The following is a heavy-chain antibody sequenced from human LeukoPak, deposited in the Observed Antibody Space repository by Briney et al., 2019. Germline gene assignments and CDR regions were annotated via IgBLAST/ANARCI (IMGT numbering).Heavy chain of an antibody. CDR2: ISSSGGAT. D-gene: IGHD3-3*02. J-gene: IGHJ4*02. CDR3: AKGHFWSSYYAFDC. CDR1: GFTFSSYA. Sequence: GGSLRLSCTASGFTFSSYAMTWVRQAPGKGLEWVSGISSSGGATYYADSVKGRFTISRDNSKNTLDLQMNSLRAEDTAVYYCAKGHFWSSYYAFDCWGQGTLVTASS. V-gene: IGHV3-23*01.